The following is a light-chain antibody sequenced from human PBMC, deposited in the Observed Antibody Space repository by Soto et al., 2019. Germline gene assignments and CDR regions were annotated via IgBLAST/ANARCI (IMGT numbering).Light chain of an antibody. CDR3: QQYNNWWT. CDR1: QRVSSN. CDR2: GAS. V-gene: IGKV3-15*01. J-gene: IGKJ1*01. Sequence: EIVMTQSPATLSVSPGERATRSCRAGQRVSSNLAWYQQKPGQAPRLLIYGASTRATGIPARFSGSGSGTEFTLTISSLQSEDFAVYYCQQYNNWWTFGQGTKVDIK.